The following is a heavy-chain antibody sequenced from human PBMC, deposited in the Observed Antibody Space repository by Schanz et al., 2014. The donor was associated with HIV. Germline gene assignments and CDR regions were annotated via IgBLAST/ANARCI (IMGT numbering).Heavy chain of an antibody. V-gene: IGHV3-23*04. Sequence: QLVESGGGLIQPGGSLRLSCAASGFSLGDYYMSWIRRAPGKGLEWISAVRHDGGATYYADSVKGRFTISRDNSRNILYLQMSNLRAEDTALYYCVTEQYSTISAWGQGALVIVSS. J-gene: IGHJ5*02. CDR3: VTEQYSTISA. CDR1: GFSLGDYY. CDR2: VRHDGGAT. D-gene: IGHD2-15*01.